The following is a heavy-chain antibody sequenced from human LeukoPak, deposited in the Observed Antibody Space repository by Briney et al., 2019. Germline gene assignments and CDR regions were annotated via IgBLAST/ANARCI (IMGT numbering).Heavy chain of an antibody. V-gene: IGHV1-3*01. D-gene: IGHD5-24*01. J-gene: IGHJ4*02. Sequence: ASVKVSCKASGYTFTSYAMHWVRQAPGQRLEWMGWINAGNGNTKYSQKFQGRVTITRDTSASTAYMEMRSLRSEDTAVYYCAREIDRDDYDRFFDYWGQGTLVTVSS. CDR1: GYTFTSYA. CDR3: AREIDRDDYDRFFDY. CDR2: INAGNGNT.